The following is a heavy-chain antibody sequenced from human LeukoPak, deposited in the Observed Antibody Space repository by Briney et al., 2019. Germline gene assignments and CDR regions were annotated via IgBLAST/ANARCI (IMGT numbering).Heavy chain of an antibody. Sequence: ASVKVSCKAPGYTFTGYYMHWVRQAPGQGLEWMGWINPNSGGTNYAQKFQGRVTMTRDTSISTAYMELSRLRSDDTAVYYCATDIVVVPAAMEAFDIWGQGTMVTVSS. CDR2: INPNSGGT. CDR1: GYTFTGYY. D-gene: IGHD2-2*01. CDR3: ATDIVVVPAAMEAFDI. V-gene: IGHV1-2*02. J-gene: IGHJ3*02.